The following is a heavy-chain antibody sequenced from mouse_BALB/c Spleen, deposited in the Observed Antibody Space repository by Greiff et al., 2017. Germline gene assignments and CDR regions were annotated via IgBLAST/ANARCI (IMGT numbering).Heavy chain of an antibody. V-gene: IGHV5-12-1*01. Sequence: EVKLVESGGGLVKPGGSLKLSCAASGFAFSSYDMSWVRQTPEKRLEWVAYISSGGGSTYYPDTVKGRFTISRDNAKNTLYLQMSSLKSEDTAMYYCARRGYYAMDDWGQGTSVTVSS. CDR3: ARRGYYAMDD. CDR1: GFAFSSYD. J-gene: IGHJ4*01. CDR2: ISSGGGST.